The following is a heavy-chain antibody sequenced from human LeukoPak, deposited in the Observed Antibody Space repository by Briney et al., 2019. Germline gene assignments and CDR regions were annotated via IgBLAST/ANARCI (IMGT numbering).Heavy chain of an antibody. D-gene: IGHD2-2*01. Sequence: ASVKVACKASGRTFSSYAISWVRQAPGQGLEWRGGIIPIFGTANYAQKFQGRVTITADESTSTAYMELSSLRSEDTAVYYCARTCCSTSGHDAFDIWGEGTMVTVSS. V-gene: IGHV1-69*13. CDR2: IIPIFGTA. CDR3: ARTCCSTSGHDAFDI. CDR1: GRTFSSYA. J-gene: IGHJ3*02.